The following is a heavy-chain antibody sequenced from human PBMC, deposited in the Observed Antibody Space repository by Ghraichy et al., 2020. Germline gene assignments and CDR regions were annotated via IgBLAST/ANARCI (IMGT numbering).Heavy chain of an antibody. CDR2: IKKDGSEK. CDR1: GFIFSGYW. Sequence: GESLNISCAASGFIFSGYWMSWVRQVPGKGLEVVANIKKDGSEKYYVDSVKGRFTISRDNAKNSLYLQMNSLRAEDTAVYYCARDLGSGWYFDYWGQGTLVTVSS. V-gene: IGHV3-7*01. CDR3: ARDLGSGWYFDY. D-gene: IGHD6-19*01. J-gene: IGHJ4*02.